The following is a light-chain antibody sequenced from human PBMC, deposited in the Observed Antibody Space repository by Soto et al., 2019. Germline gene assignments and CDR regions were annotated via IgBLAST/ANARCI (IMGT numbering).Light chain of an antibody. J-gene: IGKJ1*01. Sequence: EIVMTQSPATLSVSPGERATLSCRASQSVSSNLAWYQQKPGQAPRLLIYGASTMATGIPARFSGSGSGTEFTLTISSLQSEGFAVYYCQQYNNWPRTFGQGTKVEIK. CDR3: QQYNNWPRT. V-gene: IGKV3-15*01. CDR2: GAS. CDR1: QSVSSN.